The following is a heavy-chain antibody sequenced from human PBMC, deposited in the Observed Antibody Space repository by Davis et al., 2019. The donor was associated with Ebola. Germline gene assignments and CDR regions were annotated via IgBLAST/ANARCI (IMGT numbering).Heavy chain of an antibody. CDR3: AGGDGSSYFDP. CDR2: IYASGTT. Sequence: GESLKISCEVSGFSVSTKFISWIRQAPGKGLEWVSIIYASGTTYYADSVKGRFTISRHRSKDTVFLQMNSLRAEDTAVYYCAGGDGSSYFDPWGQGTLVTVSS. V-gene: IGHV3-53*04. CDR1: GFSVSTKF. D-gene: IGHD6-6*01. J-gene: IGHJ5*02.